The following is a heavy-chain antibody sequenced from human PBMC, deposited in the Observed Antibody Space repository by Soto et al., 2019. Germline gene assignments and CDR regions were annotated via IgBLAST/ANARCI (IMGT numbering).Heavy chain of an antibody. CDR2: IYASGGT. V-gene: IGHV2-5*01. J-gene: IGHJ5*02. Sequence: QITLKGSGPTLVKSTQTLTLTCTFSGFSLSSGGGAVGWIRQPPGKALEWLAIIYASGGTHYSPSLKTRLTITKDTSKNQVVLTMTNMDPVDTATYYCGHRRDVATRCWFDPWGQGILVTVSS. CDR1: GFSLSSGGGA. D-gene: IGHD6-6*01. CDR3: GHRRDVATRCWFDP.